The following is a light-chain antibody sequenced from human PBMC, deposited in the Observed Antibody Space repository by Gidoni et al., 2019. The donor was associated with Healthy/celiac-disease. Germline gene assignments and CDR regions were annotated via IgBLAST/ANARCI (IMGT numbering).Light chain of an antibody. V-gene: IGLV2-8*01. J-gene: IGLJ2*01. CDR3: SSYAGSNNLL. Sequence: QSALTQPPSASGSPGQSVTISCTVTRSDVGGYNYVPWYQQDPGKAPKLMIYEVSKRPSGVPDRFSGSNSGNTASLTVSVLQGEDEADYYCSSYAGSNNLLFGGGTKLTVL. CDR2: EVS. CDR1: RSDVGGYNY.